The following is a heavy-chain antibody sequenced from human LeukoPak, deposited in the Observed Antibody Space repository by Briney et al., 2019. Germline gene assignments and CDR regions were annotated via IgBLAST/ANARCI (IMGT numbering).Heavy chain of an antibody. D-gene: IGHD2-8*01. J-gene: IGHJ4*02. CDR2: INHSGST. V-gene: IGHV4-34*01. CDR3: ARAYCTNGVCCSFDY. CDR1: GGSFSGYY. Sequence: SETLSLTCAVSGGSFSGYYWSWIRQPPGKGLEWIGEINHSGSTNYNPSLKSRVTISVDTSENQFSLKLSSVTAADTAVYYCARAYCTNGVCCSFDYWGQGTLVTVSS.